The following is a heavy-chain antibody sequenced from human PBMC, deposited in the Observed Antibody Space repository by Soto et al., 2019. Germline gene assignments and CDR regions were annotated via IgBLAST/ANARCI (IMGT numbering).Heavy chain of an antibody. J-gene: IGHJ4*02. CDR3: ARGWGRIFDY. CDR2: INHSGST. CDR1: GGSFSGYY. D-gene: IGHD7-27*01. V-gene: IGHV4-34*01. Sequence: QVQLQQWGAGLLKPSETLSLTCAVYGGSFSGYYWSWIRQHPGKGLEWIGDINHSGSTNYNPSLKSRVTISVDTSKNQFSLKLSSATAADTAVYYCARGWGRIFDYWGQGTLVTVSS.